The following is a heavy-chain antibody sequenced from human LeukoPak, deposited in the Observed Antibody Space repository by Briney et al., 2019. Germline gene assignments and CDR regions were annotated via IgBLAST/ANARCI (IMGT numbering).Heavy chain of an antibody. Sequence: PGGSLRLSCAASGFTFDDYAMHWVRHAPGKGLEWVSGISWNSGSIVYADSVKGRFTISRDNAKNSLYLQMNSLRAEDTALYYCAKGSMEAVAAYFDYWGQGTLVTVSS. D-gene: IGHD6-19*01. V-gene: IGHV3-9*01. J-gene: IGHJ4*02. CDR1: GFTFDDYA. CDR3: AKGSMEAVAAYFDY. CDR2: ISWNSGSI.